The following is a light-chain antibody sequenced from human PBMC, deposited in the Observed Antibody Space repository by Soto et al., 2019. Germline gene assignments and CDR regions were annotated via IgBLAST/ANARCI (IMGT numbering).Light chain of an antibody. J-gene: IGKJ5*01. CDR3: QQYNDWPPIT. CDR1: QSVSIH. Sequence: TVMTQSPGTLSVSLWERATLSCRASQSVSIHLAWYQQKPGQAPRLLIYDASTRATVIPARFSGSGSGTEFTLTISSLQSEDFAVYYCQQYNDWPPITFGQGTRLEIK. CDR2: DAS. V-gene: IGKV3-15*01.